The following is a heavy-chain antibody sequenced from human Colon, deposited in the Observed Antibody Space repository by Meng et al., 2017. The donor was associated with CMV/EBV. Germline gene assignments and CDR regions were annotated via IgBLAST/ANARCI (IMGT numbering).Heavy chain of an antibody. J-gene: IGHJ4*02. CDR2: IYYSGST. CDR1: GGSISSSSYY. V-gene: IGHV4-39*07. Sequence: SETLSLTCTVSGGSISSSSYYWGWIRQPPGKGLEWIGSIYYSGSTNYNPSLKSRVTISVDTSKNQFSLKLSSVTAADTAVYYCARGRSQSYDSSGYYTFPFDYWGQGTLVTVSS. CDR3: ARGRSQSYDSSGYYTFPFDY. D-gene: IGHD3-22*01.